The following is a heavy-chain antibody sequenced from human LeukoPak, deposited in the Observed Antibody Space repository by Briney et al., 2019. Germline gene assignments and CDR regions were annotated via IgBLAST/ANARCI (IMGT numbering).Heavy chain of an antibody. J-gene: IGHJ4*02. Sequence: SETLSLTCAVYGGSFSGYYWSWLRQPPGKGLEWIGEINHSGSTNYNPSLKSRVTISVDTSKNQFSLKLSSVTAADTAVYYCALRGSGSYYNRGLDYWGQGTLVTVSP. CDR1: GGSFSGYY. D-gene: IGHD3-10*01. CDR3: ALRGSGSYYNRGLDY. CDR2: INHSGST. V-gene: IGHV4-34*01.